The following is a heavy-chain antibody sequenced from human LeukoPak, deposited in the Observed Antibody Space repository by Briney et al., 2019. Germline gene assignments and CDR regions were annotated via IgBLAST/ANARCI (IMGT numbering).Heavy chain of an antibody. Sequence: GGSLRLSCGAAGLTFRGYVMYSVCQSPGKGVERGSFIRSDGSDRSYADSVAGPFTISRDNSKDTLYLQMTSLRAEDTAVYSSAKDLAYCRGGSCYSDSFRFHYWGQGPLVPVSS. CDR3: AKDLAYCRGGSCYSDSFRFHY. CDR2: IRSDGSDR. CDR1: GLTFRGYV. V-gene: IGHV3-30*02. D-gene: IGHD2-15*01. J-gene: IGHJ4*02.